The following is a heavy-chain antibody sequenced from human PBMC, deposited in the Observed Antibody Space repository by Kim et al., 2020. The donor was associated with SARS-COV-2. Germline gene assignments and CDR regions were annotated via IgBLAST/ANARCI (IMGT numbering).Heavy chain of an antibody. CDR3: ARIITMVRGVIDDY. J-gene: IGHJ4*02. V-gene: IGHV4-39*01. D-gene: IGHD3-10*01. Sequence: NPSLKSRVTISVDTSKNQFSLKLSSVTAADTAVYYCARIITMVRGVIDDYWGQGTLVTVSS.